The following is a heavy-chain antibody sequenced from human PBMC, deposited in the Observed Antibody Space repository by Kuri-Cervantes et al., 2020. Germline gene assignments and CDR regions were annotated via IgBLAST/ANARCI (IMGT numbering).Heavy chain of an antibody. Sequence: ASVKVSCKASGYTFTGYYMHWVRQATGQGLEWMGWLNPNSGSTGYAQKFQGRVTMTRDTSINTAYMELSSLSSEDTAVYYCARAEGATNTHLDYWGQGTLVTVSS. D-gene: IGHD1-26*01. CDR2: LNPNSGST. V-gene: IGHV1-8*02. CDR1: GYTFTGYY. J-gene: IGHJ4*02. CDR3: ARAEGATNTHLDY.